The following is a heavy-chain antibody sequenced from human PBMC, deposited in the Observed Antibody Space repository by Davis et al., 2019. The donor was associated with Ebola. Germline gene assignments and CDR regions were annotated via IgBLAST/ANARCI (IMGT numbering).Heavy chain of an antibody. CDR3: AKDAPSYYYDSSGYYSKGQDKYYFDY. CDR1: GFTFSSYA. Sequence: GESLKISCAASGFTFSSYAMSWVRQAPGKGLEWVSAISGSGGSTYYADSVKGRFTISRDNSKNTLYLQMNSLRAEDTAVYYCAKDAPSYYYDSSGYYSKGQDKYYFDYWGQGTLVTVSS. D-gene: IGHD3-22*01. CDR2: ISGSGGST. V-gene: IGHV3-23*01. J-gene: IGHJ4*02.